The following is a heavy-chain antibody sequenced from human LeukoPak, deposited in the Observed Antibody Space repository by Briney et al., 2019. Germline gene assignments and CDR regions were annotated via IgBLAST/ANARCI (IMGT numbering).Heavy chain of an antibody. V-gene: IGHV3-7*01. CDR2: IKQDGSEK. Sequence: GGSLRLSCAASGFTFSNYWMSWIRQAPGKGLEWVANIKQDGSEKYYVDSVKGRFTISRDNAKNSLYLQMNSLRAEDTAVYYCARRYFDYWGQGTLVTVSS. D-gene: IGHD1-14*01. J-gene: IGHJ4*02. CDR3: ARRYFDY. CDR1: GFTFSNYW.